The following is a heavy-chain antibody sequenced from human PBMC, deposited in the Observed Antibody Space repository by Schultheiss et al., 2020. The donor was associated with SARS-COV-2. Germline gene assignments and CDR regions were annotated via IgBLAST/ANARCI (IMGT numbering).Heavy chain of an antibody. Sequence: GESLKISCVASGFTFSNYAMSWVRQAPGKGLEWVSAISISPADSYYAGSVKGRFTISRDNSKNTLYLQMSGLRAEDTAVYYCAMNPELLWFGERGGMDVWGQGTTVTVSS. V-gene: IGHV3-23*01. CDR1: GFTFSNYA. J-gene: IGHJ6*02. CDR2: ISISPADS. CDR3: AMNPELLWFGERGGMDV. D-gene: IGHD3-10*01.